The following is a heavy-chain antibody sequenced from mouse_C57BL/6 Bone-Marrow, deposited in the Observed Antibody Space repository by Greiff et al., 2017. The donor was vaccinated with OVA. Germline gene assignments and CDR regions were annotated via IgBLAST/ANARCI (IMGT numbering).Heavy chain of an antibody. CDR3: TRLLDAMDY. V-gene: IGHV5-9-1*02. CDR1: GLTFSGIA. D-gene: IGHD2-1*01. CDR2: ISSGGDYI. Sequence: GEALVKLGGSWNSSCQALGLTFSGIAMSWVRQTPEKGLEWFAYISSGGDYIYYADTVKGRFTISRDNARNTLYLQMSSLKSEDTAMYYCTRLLDAMDYWGQGTSVTVSS. J-gene: IGHJ4*01.